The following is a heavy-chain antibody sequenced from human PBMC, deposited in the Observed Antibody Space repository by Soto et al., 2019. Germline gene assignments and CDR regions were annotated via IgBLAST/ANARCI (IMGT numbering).Heavy chain of an antibody. CDR1: GDSNRSGGYY. J-gene: IGHJ5*02. Sequence: TQSLTCPISGDSNRSGGYYRNWIRQHPGKGLEWIGYIYYSGSTYYNPSLKSRVTISVDTSKNQFSLKLSSVTAADTAVYYCARDLRSLNWFDPWGQGTLVTVSS. CDR2: IYYSGST. V-gene: IGHV4-31*03. CDR3: ARDLRSLNWFDP. D-gene: IGHD3-9*01.